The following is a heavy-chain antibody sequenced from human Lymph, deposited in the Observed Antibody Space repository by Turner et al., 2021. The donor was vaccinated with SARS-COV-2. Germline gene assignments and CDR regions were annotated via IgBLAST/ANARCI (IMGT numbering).Heavy chain of an antibody. J-gene: IGHJ6*02. Sequence: QVQLVQSGAEVKKPGASVKVPCKVSGYTLTELSMHWVRQAPGKGLEWMGGFDPEDGEIIYAQKFQGRVTMTEDTATDTAYMELSSLRSEDTAVYDCATVLCTGSSCYYYGMDVWGQGTTVTVSS. CDR2: FDPEDGEI. CDR3: ATVLCTGSSCYYYGMDV. D-gene: IGHD2-15*01. CDR1: GYTLTELS. V-gene: IGHV1-24*01.